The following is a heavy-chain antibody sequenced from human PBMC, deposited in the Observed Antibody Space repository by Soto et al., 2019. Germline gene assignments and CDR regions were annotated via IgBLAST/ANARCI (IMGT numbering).Heavy chain of an antibody. CDR3: ATTTVTNRLPPDALDI. Sequence: EVQLLESGGGLVPPGGSLRLSCAASGFTFSTYAMTWVRQAPGKGLEWVSAFSGSVGSTYYADSVKGRFTISRDNSRNTLYLQMNSLRAEDTALYYCATTTVTNRLPPDALDIWGQGTMVTVSS. V-gene: IGHV3-23*01. J-gene: IGHJ3*02. CDR2: FSGSVGST. D-gene: IGHD4-17*01. CDR1: GFTFSTYA.